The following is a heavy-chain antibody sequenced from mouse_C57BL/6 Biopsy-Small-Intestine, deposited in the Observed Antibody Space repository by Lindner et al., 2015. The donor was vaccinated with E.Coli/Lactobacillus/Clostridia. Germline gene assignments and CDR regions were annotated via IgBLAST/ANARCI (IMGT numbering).Heavy chain of an antibody. CDR2: INPTGGST. J-gene: IGHJ4*01. CDR1: GYTFGTYY. Sequence: SVKVSCKASGYTFGTYYYHWVRQAPGQGLEWMGIINPTGGSTTYAQKFQGRVTLTRDTSTSTVYMELSSLTSEDTALYYCARQSGYSYGFDLWGQGTLVTVSS. CDR3: ARQSGYSYGFDL. D-gene: IGHD2-2*01. V-gene: IGHV1-64*01.